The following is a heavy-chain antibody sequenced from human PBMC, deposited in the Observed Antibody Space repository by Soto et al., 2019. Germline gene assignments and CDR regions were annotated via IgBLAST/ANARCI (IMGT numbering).Heavy chain of an antibody. Sequence: PSETLSLTCAVSGGSISSGGYSWSWIRQPPGKGLEWIGYIYHSGSTYYNPSLKSRVTISVDRSKNQFSLKLSSVTAADTAVYYCARRYYYDSSGYYFDYWGQGTLVTVSS. CDR2: IYHSGST. J-gene: IGHJ4*02. V-gene: IGHV4-30-2*01. CDR3: ARRYYYDSSGYYFDY. D-gene: IGHD3-22*01. CDR1: GGSISSGGYS.